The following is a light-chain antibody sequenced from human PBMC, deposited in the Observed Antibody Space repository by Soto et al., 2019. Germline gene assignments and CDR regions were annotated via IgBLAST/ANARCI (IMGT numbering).Light chain of an antibody. Sequence: DIVMTQSPDSLAVSLGERATINCKSSQGVLYSSNNLNYLAWYQQKPGQPPKLIIYWASTRESGVPDRVSGSGSGTDFTLTISSLQAEDVAVYYCQQYYSTPITFGQGTRLEI. CDR1: QGVLYSSNNLNY. CDR3: QQYYSTPIT. CDR2: WAS. J-gene: IGKJ5*01. V-gene: IGKV4-1*01.